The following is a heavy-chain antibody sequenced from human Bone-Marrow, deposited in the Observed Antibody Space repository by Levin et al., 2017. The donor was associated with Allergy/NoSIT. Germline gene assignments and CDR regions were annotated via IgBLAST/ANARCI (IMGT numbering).Heavy chain of an antibody. J-gene: IGHJ4*02. Sequence: ASVKVSCKTSGYTFTSHYIHWVRQAPGQGLEWLGIINPTGGSATYPQKFQGRVTMTRDRSTSTVYMELSSLRSEDTAVYYCARDLRAYTYGEPLYYFDSWGQGTLVTVSS. D-gene: IGHD5-18*01. V-gene: IGHV1-46*01. CDR3: ARDLRAYTYGEPLYYFDS. CDR2: INPTGGSA. CDR1: GYTFTSHY.